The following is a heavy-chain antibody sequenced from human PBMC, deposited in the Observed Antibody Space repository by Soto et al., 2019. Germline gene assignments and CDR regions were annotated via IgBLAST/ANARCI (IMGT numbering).Heavy chain of an antibody. J-gene: IGHJ5*02. CDR3: AKVDQHVSGSLGIFDP. CDR1: LFTFSNYV. Sequence: GWSLRLSCVDALFTFSNYVMSWVRQAPGKGLEWVSSISETGRITYYADSVKGRFTISRDNAKNTLYLEMSSLRAEDKAVYYCAKVDQHVSGSLGIFDPWGEGTLVTVSS. CDR2: ISETGRIT. D-gene: IGHD3-10*01. V-gene: IGHV3-23*01.